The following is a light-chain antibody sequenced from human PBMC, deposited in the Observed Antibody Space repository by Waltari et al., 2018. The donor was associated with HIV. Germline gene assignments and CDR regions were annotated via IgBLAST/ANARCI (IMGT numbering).Light chain of an antibody. V-gene: IGLV2-14*01. J-gene: IGLJ3*02. Sequence: QSALTQPASVSGSPGQSITISCTGTSSDVGGYNYVSWYQQYPGKAPKLMIYDVSNRPAGVSNRFSVSKSGNTASLTISGLQAEDEADYYCSSYTSSSTRVFGGGTKLTVL. CDR1: SSDVGGYNY. CDR3: SSYTSSSTRV. CDR2: DVS.